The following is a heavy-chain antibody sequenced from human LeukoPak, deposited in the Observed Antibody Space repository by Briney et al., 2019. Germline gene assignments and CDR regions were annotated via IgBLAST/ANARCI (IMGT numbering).Heavy chain of an antibody. D-gene: IGHD2-21*02. Sequence: ASVKVSCKASGYTFTGYYLHWVRQAPGQGLEWMGRINPNSGGTNYAQKFQGRVTMTRDTSISTAYMELSSLRSEDTAVYYCAREESRLYYYYGMDVWGQGTTVTVSS. V-gene: IGHV1-2*06. CDR2: INPNSGGT. CDR3: AREESRLYYYYGMDV. J-gene: IGHJ6*02. CDR1: GYTFTGYY.